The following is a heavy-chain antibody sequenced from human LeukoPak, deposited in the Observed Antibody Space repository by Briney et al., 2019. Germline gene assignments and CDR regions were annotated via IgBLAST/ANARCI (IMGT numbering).Heavy chain of an antibody. CDR3: ARVGGGVTVTYDTYYMDV. V-gene: IGHV1-69*06. D-gene: IGHD4-17*01. CDR1: GGTFSSYA. J-gene: IGHJ6*03. CDR2: IIPIFGTA. Sequence: SVKVSCKASGGTFSSYAISWVRQAPGQGLEWMGGIIPIFGTANYAQKFQGRVTITADKSTSTAYMELSSLRSEDTAVYYCARVGGGVTVTYDTYYMDVWGKGTTVTVSS.